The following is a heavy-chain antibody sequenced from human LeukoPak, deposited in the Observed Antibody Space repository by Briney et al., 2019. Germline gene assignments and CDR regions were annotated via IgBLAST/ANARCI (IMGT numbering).Heavy chain of an antibody. CDR3: ARDREERRTTIFGVVYEAGMDV. D-gene: IGHD3-3*01. CDR2: IIPIFGTA. CDR1: GGTFSSYA. J-gene: IGHJ6*02. Sequence: SVKVSCKASGGTFSSYAISWVRQAPGQGLEWMGGIIPIFGTANYAQKFQGRVTITADESTSTAYMELSSLRSEDTAVYYCARDREERRTTIFGVVYEAGMDVWGQGTTVTVSS. V-gene: IGHV1-69*13.